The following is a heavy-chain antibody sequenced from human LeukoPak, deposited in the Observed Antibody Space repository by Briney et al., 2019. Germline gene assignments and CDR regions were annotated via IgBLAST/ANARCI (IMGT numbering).Heavy chain of an antibody. V-gene: IGHV3-23*01. CDR1: GFTFSSYA. J-gene: IGHJ4*02. CDR2: ISGSGGNT. CDR3: ATGPHSSWYGLDY. Sequence: GGSLRLSCAASGFTFSSYAMSWVRQAPGKGPGWVSVISGSGGNTYYADSVKGRFTISRDNSKNTLYLQMNSLRAEDTAVYYCATGPHSSWYGLDYWGQGTLVTVSS. D-gene: IGHD6-13*01.